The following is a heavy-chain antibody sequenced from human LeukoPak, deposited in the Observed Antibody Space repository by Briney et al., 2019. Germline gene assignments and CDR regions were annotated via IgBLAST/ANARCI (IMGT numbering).Heavy chain of an antibody. D-gene: IGHD4-17*01. V-gene: IGHV4-59*08. CDR2: IYYSGST. Sequence: SETLSLTCTVSGGSISSYYWSWIRQPPGKGLEWIGYIYYSGSTNYNHSLKSRVTISVDTSKNQFSLKLSSVTAADTAVYYCARHDGHGDYAHFDYWGQGTLVTVSS. J-gene: IGHJ4*02. CDR3: ARHDGHGDYAHFDY. CDR1: GGSISSYY.